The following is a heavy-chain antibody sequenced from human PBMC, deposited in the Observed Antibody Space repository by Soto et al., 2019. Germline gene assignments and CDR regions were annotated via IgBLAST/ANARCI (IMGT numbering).Heavy chain of an antibody. CDR2: IYYSGST. V-gene: IGHV4-31*03. CDR3: ARGLAVLWCWESLKPHFDY. Sequence: SETLSLTCTVSGGSIISGGYYWSLIRQHPGKGLEWIGYIYYSGSTYYNPSLKSRVTISVDTSKNQFSLKLSSVTAADTAVYYCARGLAVLWCWESLKPHFDYWGQGTLVTVSS. D-gene: IGHD3-10*01. CDR1: GGSIISGGYY. J-gene: IGHJ4*02.